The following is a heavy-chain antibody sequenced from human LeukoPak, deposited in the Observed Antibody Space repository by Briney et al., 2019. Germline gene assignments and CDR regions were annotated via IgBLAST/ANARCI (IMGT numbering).Heavy chain of an antibody. CDR3: AKDSEGLAARPGVNY. CDR1: GFTFSSYA. Sequence: GGSVRLSCAASGFTFSSYAMGWVRQAPGKGLEWVSAISGSGGSTYYADSVKGRFTISRDNSKNTLYLQMNSLRAEDTAVYYCAKDSEGLAARPGVNYWGQGTLVTVSS. CDR2: ISGSGGST. J-gene: IGHJ4*02. V-gene: IGHV3-23*01. D-gene: IGHD6-6*01.